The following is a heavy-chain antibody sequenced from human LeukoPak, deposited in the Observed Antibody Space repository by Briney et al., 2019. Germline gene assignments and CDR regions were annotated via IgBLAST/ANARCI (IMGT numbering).Heavy chain of an antibody. J-gene: IGHJ4*02. D-gene: IGHD5-18*01. Sequence: SETLSLTCIVSGGSIAGSFYYWAWIRQTPGKGLEWVGYIYYSGSTNYNPSLKSRVTISVDTSRNQFSLKLSSVTAADTAVYYCARRRIQLWSHDYWGQGTLVTVSS. CDR2: IYYSGST. CDR1: GGSIAGSFYY. V-gene: IGHV4-61*05. CDR3: ARRRIQLWSHDY.